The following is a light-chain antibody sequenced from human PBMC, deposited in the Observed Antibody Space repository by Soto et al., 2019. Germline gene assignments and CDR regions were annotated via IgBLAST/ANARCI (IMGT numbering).Light chain of an antibody. V-gene: IGKV3D-15*01. CDR1: QSVSSD. CDR2: GAS. CDR3: QQYESFPLT. Sequence: EIVMTQSPATLSVSPGESATLSCRASQSVSSDLAWYQQKPGQAPRLLIHGASNRATGIPDRFSGRGSGTDFTLTISRLEPEDFAVYYCQQYESFPLTFGGGTKVDIK. J-gene: IGKJ4*02.